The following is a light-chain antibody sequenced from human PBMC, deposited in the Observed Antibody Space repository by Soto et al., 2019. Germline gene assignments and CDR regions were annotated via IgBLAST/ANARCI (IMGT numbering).Light chain of an antibody. CDR3: AAWDDSLNGVV. J-gene: IGLJ2*01. CDR1: NSNIGSHT. Sequence: QSVLTQPPSASGTPGQRVTISCSGSNSNIGSHTVNWYQHLPGTAPKLLIYSNNQRPSGVPDRFSGSKSGTSASLAISGLQSEDEADYYCAAWDDSLNGVVFGGGTKVTVL. V-gene: IGLV1-44*01. CDR2: SNN.